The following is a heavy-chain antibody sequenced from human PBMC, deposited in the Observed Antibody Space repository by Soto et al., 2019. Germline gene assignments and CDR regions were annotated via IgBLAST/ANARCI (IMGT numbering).Heavy chain of an antibody. Sequence: GGSLRLSCAASGFTFSSYGMHWVRQAPGKGLEWVAVISYDGSNKYYADSVKGRFTISRDNSKNTLYLQMNSLRAEDTAVYYCAKDGGDIVLMVYAYFDYWGQGTLVTVSS. J-gene: IGHJ4*02. CDR1: GFTFSSYG. D-gene: IGHD2-8*01. CDR3: AKDGGDIVLMVYAYFDY. CDR2: ISYDGSNK. V-gene: IGHV3-30*18.